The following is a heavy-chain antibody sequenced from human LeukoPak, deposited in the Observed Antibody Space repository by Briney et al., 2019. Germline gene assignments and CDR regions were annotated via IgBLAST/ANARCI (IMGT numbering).Heavy chain of an antibody. J-gene: IGHJ6*02. CDR2: ISSSSSYI. V-gene: IGHV3-21*01. CDR1: GLTFSSYS. CDR3: AREDYGGNSVFGYYYYGMDV. Sequence: PGGSLRLSCAASGLTFSSYSMNWVRQAPGKGLEWVSSISSSSSYIYYADSVKGRFTISRDNAKNSLYLQMNSLRAEDTAVYYCAREDYGGNSVFGYYYYGMDVWGQGTTVTVSS. D-gene: IGHD4-23*01.